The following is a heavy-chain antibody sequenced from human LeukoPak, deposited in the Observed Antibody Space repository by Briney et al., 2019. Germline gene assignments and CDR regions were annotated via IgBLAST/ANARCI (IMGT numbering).Heavy chain of an antibody. J-gene: IGHJ6*02. CDR2: ISSSSSYI. V-gene: IGHV3-21*01. CDR3: ARDSGGGSGEDYYGMDV. Sequence: PGGSLRLSCAASGFTFSSYSMNWVRQAPGKGLEWVSSISSSSSYIYYADSVKGRFTISRDNAKNSLYLQMNSLRAEDTAVYYCARDSGGGSGEDYYGMDVWGQGTTATVSS. D-gene: IGHD2-15*01. CDR1: GFTFSSYS.